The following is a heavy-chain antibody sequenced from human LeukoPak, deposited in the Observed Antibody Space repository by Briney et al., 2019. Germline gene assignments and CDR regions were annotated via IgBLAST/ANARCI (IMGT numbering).Heavy chain of an antibody. CDR1: GFTFSSYW. J-gene: IGHJ3*02. CDR3: ARTGNYDFWSGYLLGDAFDI. Sequence: GGSLRLSCAASGFTFSSYWMHWVRQAPGKGLVWVSRINSDGSSTSYADSVKGRFTISRDNAKNTLYLQMNSLRAEDTAVYYCARTGNYDFWSGYLLGDAFDIRGQGTVVTVSS. D-gene: IGHD3-3*01. CDR2: INSDGSST. V-gene: IGHV3-74*01.